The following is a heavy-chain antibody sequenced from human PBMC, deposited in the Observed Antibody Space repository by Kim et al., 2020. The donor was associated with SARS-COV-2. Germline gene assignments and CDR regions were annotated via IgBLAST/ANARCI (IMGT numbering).Heavy chain of an antibody. V-gene: IGHV4-31*03. CDR2: IYYSGST. D-gene: IGHD3-10*01. J-gene: IGHJ5*02. CDR3: VRSVRGFGELISWFDP. CDR1: GGSISRGGYY. Sequence: SETLSLTCTVSGGSISRGGYYWSWIRQHPGKGLEWIGYIYYSGSTYYNPSLKSRVTISVDTSKNQFSLKLSSVTAADTAVYYCVRSVRGFGELISWFDPWGQGTLVNVSS.